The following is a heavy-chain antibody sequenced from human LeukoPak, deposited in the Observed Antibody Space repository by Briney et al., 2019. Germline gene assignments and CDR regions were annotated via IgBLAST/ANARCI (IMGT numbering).Heavy chain of an antibody. J-gene: IGHJ5*02. CDR3: ARDACVSCGGDCCHDP. D-gene: IGHD2-21*02. CDR1: GYTFTSYG. V-gene: IGHV1-18*01. Sequence: ASVKVSCKASGYTFTSYGISWVRQAPGQGLEWMGWISAYNGNTNYAQKLQGRVTMTTDTSTSTAYMELRSLRSDDTAVYYCARDACVSCGGDCCHDPWGQGTLVTVSS. CDR2: ISAYNGNT.